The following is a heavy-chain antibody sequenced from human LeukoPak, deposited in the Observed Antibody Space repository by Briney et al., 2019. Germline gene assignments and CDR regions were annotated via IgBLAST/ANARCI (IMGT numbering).Heavy chain of an antibody. CDR1: GFTFSSYA. Sequence: PGRSLRLSCAASGFTFSSYAMHWVRQAPGKGLEWVAVISYDGSNKYYADSVKGRFTISRDNSKNTLYLQMNSLRAEDTAVYYCAKFNRQYCSSTSCYGGFDYWGQGTLVTVSS. CDR2: ISYDGSNK. D-gene: IGHD2-2*01. J-gene: IGHJ4*02. V-gene: IGHV3-30*14. CDR3: AKFNRQYCSSTSCYGGFDY.